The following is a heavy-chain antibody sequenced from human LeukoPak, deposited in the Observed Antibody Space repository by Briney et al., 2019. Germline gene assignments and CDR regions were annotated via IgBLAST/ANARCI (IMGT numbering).Heavy chain of an antibody. CDR2: INLSGST. J-gene: IGHJ4*02. CDR3: ARRGGLSVFGVVMEYYFDY. V-gene: IGHV4-34*01. Sequence: SETLSLTCAVYGGSFNGYYWNWIRQPPGKGLEWIGEINLSGSTNYNPSLKSRVTISVDTSKNQFSLKLNSVTAADTAVYYCARRGGLSVFGVVMEYYFDYWGQGTLVTVSS. CDR1: GGSFNGYY. D-gene: IGHD3-3*01.